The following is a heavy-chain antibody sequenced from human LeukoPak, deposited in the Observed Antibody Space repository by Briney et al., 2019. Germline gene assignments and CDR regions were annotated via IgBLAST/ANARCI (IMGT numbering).Heavy chain of an antibody. V-gene: IGHV1-69*05. CDR2: IIPIFGTA. CDR1: GGTFSSYA. J-gene: IGHJ4*02. Sequence: SVKVSCKASGGTFSSYAISWVRQAPGQGLEWMGGIIPIFGTANYAQKFQGRVTITRDTSASTAYMELSSLRSEDTAVYYCARGGYSYGFYWGQGTLVTVSS. D-gene: IGHD5-18*01. CDR3: ARGGYSYGFY.